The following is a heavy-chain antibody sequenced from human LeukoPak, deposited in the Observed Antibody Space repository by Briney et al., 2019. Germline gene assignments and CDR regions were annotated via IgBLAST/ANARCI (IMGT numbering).Heavy chain of an antibody. Sequence: PSETLSLTCTASGGSISSYYWSWIRQPPGKGLEWIGYIYYSGRSNYNASLNSRVTITVDTSNTQYSLKLSSVTAADTAVYYCATAVKGWFEPWGQGTLVTVSS. CDR1: GGSISSYY. CDR2: IYYSGRS. D-gene: IGHD6-19*01. CDR3: ATAVKGWFEP. J-gene: IGHJ5*02. V-gene: IGHV4-59*01.